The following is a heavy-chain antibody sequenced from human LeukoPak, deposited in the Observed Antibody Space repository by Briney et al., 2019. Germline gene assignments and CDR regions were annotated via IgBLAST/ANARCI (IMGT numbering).Heavy chain of an antibody. CDR1: GYTFTGYY. J-gene: IGHJ4*02. D-gene: IGHD3-22*01. CDR3: ARRLDYYDISGYHTLDY. Sequence: ASVKVSCKASGYTFTGYYMHWVRQAPGQGLEWMGWITPNSADTNYAQKLQGRVTMTTDTSTSTAYMELRSLRSDDTAVYYCARRLDYYDISGYHTLDYWGQGTLVTVSS. CDR2: ITPNSADT. V-gene: IGHV1-2*02.